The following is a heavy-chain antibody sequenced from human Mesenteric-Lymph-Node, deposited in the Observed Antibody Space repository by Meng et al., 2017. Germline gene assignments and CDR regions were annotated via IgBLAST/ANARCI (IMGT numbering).Heavy chain of an antibody. V-gene: IGHV3-7*01. Sequence: GESLKISCAASGFSFSTYWMSWVRQAPGKGLEWVANIKGDGSEKYYVDSVKGRFTISRDNAKNSLYLQVNSLRAGDTAMYYCARDPDIALPGQGEDAFDIWGQGTMVTVSS. J-gene: IGHJ3*02. CDR3: ARDPDIALPGQGEDAFDI. CDR2: IKGDGSEK. D-gene: IGHD6-19*01. CDR1: GFSFSTYW.